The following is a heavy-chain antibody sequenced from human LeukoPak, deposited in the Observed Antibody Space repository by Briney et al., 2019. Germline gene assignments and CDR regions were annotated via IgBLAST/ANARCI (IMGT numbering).Heavy chain of an antibody. D-gene: IGHD6-13*01. J-gene: IGHJ4*01. Sequence: GGSLRLSCAASGFTFSTYVMHWVRQAPGKGLEWVALIWYDASYKYYADSVKGRFTISRDNSKNTLYLYMDSLRAEDTAVYYCASRAAAGLYYFAYWGHGSLVTVSS. V-gene: IGHV3-33*01. CDR2: IWYDASYK. CDR3: ASRAAAGLYYFAY. CDR1: GFTFSTYV.